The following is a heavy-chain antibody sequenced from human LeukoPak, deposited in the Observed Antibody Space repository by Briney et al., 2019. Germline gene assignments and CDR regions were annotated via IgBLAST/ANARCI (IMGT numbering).Heavy chain of an antibody. CDR1: GGSISSGGYS. Sequence: SETLSLTCTVSGGSISSGGYSWSWIRQHPGKGLEWIGRIYTSGSTNYNPSLKSRVTMSVDTSKNQFSLKLSSVTAADTAVYYCARAPSLYSSVTSHFDYWGQGTLVTVSS. D-gene: IGHD6-19*01. J-gene: IGHJ4*02. V-gene: IGHV4-61*02. CDR2: IYTSGST. CDR3: ARAPSLYSSVTSHFDY.